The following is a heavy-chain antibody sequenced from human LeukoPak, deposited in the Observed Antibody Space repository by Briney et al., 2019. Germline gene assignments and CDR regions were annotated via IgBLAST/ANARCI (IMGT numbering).Heavy chain of an antibody. V-gene: IGHV1-69*06. J-gene: IGHJ4*02. CDR1: GGTFSSYA. CDR2: IIPIFGTA. CDR3: ARSSIIAAAGPYYFDY. D-gene: IGHD6-13*01. Sequence: ASVKVSCKASGGTFSSYAISWVRQAPGQGLEWMGGIIPIFGTANYAQKFQGRVTITADKSTSIADMELSSLRSEDTAAYYCARSSIIAAAGPYYFDYWGQGTLVTVSS.